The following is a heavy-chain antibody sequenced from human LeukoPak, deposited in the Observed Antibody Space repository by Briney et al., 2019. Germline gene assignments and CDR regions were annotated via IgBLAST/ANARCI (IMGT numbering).Heavy chain of an antibody. CDR1: GGSFSGYY. CDR3: ASPKYTSGPFNY. V-gene: IGHV3-53*01. Sequence: ETLSLTCAVYGGSFSGYYWSWVRQAPGKGLECVSVLYNTGSTYYADSVKGRFTISRDNSKNTLYLQMNSLRAEDTAVYYCASPKYTSGPFNYWGQGALVTVSS. D-gene: IGHD6-19*01. CDR2: LYNTGST. J-gene: IGHJ4*02.